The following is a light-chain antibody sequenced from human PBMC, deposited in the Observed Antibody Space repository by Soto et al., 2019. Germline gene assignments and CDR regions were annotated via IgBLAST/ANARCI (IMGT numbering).Light chain of an antibody. Sequence: AIRMTQSPSSFSASTGDRVTITCRASQGISSYLAWYQQKPGKAPKLLIYAASTLQSGVPSRFSGSGSGTDFTLTNSGLQSEDFTTYYCQQYYSHTITFGQGTRLEIK. V-gene: IGKV1-8*01. CDR3: QQYYSHTIT. CDR1: QGISSY. J-gene: IGKJ5*01. CDR2: AAS.